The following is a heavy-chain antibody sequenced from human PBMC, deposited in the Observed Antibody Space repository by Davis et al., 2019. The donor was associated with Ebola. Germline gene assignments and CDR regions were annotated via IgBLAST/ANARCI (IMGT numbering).Heavy chain of an antibody. CDR2: IRSKANSYAT. V-gene: IGHV3-73*01. Sequence: PGGSLRLSCAASGFTFSGSAMHWVRKASGKGLERVGRIRSKANSYATAYAASVKGRFTISRDDSKNTAYLQMNSLKTEDTAVYYCTSGGGMDVWGQGTTVTVSS. CDR1: GFTFSGSA. J-gene: IGHJ6*02. CDR3: TSGGGMDV. D-gene: IGHD3-16*01.